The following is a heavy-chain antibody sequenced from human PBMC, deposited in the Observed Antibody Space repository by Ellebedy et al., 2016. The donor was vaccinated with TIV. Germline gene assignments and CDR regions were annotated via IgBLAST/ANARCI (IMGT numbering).Heavy chain of an antibody. CDR1: GFSFSSYW. CDR2: MRPDGGEK. V-gene: IGHV3-7*03. D-gene: IGHD4-17*01. CDR3: AREGAYGDYAPGQYCMDV. J-gene: IGHJ6*02. Sequence: GGSLRLSCAVSGFSFSSYWMSWVRQPPGQGLEWVANMRPDGGEKHYVDSVKSRLTISRDNSKNSLYLQMNSLRVEDTAVYYCAREGAYGDYAPGQYCMDVWGQGTTVTVS.